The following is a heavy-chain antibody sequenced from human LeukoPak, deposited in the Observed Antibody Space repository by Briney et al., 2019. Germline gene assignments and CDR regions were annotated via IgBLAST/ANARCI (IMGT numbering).Heavy chain of an antibody. V-gene: IGHV4-4*02. CDR1: GGSLSSNNW. CDR2: IYHSGSA. Sequence: SGTLSLTCAVSGGSLSSNNWWSWVRQPPGKGLEWIGEIYHSGSANYNPSLKSRVTISVDKSKNQSSLKLSSVTAADTAVYYCANKRNTAPYYFDYWGQGSLVTVSS. CDR3: ANKRNTAPYYFDY. D-gene: IGHD5-18*01. J-gene: IGHJ4*02.